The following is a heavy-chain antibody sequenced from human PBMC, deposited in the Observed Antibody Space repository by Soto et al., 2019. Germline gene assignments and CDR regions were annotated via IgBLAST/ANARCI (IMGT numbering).Heavy chain of an antibody. D-gene: IGHD2-8*01. CDR1: GDTFSNLA. CDR3: ATDEIGVMSSLGYSHY. Sequence: QVQLVQSGAEVKKPGSSVKVSCKASGDTFSNLAISWVRQAPGQGLDWMGGLIILFGTPNYAQNFQGRLTITAEESTGTDYMELSSLISDDTAVYYCATDEIGVMSSLGYSHYWGQGTRVTVSS. J-gene: IGHJ4*03. V-gene: IGHV1-69*01. CDR2: LIILFGTP.